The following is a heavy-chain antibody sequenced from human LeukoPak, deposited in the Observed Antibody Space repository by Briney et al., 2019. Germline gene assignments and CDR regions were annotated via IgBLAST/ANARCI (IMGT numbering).Heavy chain of an antibody. J-gene: IGHJ4*02. CDR2: IYYNGIT. D-gene: IGHD6-19*01. CDR3: ARQAESRIAVAATGLYYFDY. V-gene: IGHV4-39*01. Sequence: PSQTLSLTCTVSGGSISSTSEYWGWSRQPPGEGREWIESIYYNGITYYNPSLKSRVTISVDRSKNQFSLKLISVTAADTAVYYCARQAESRIAVAATGLYYFDYWGQGTLVTVSS. CDR1: GGSISSTSEY.